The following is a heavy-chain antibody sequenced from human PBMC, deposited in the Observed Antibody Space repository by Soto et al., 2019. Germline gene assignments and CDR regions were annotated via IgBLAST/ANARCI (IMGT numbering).Heavy chain of an antibody. V-gene: IGHV1-69*13. CDR1: GDSFSKYT. D-gene: IGHD1-1*01. Sequence: ASVKVSCKASGDSFSKYTVNWVRQAPRQGLEWVGGVIPRFGTTNFAPTLQGRVTITADQSMNTVYMELSSLRSEDTALYYCARGRGLYNSGRSQLDSWGQGTLVTVSS. CDR3: ARGRGLYNSGRSQLDS. CDR2: VIPRFGTT. J-gene: IGHJ4*02.